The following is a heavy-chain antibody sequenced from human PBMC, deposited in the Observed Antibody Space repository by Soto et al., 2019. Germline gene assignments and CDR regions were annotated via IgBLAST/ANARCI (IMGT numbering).Heavy chain of an antibody. D-gene: IGHD3-9*01. J-gene: IGHJ4*02. CDR1: GYTFTSYY. CDR3: ARGQSSRDDIFTGYYNGFDY. CDR2: INPSGGST. V-gene: IGHV1-46*01. Sequence: ASVKVSCKASGYTFTSYYMHWVRQAPGQGLEWMGIINPSGGSTSYAQKFQGRVTMTRDTSTSTVYMELSSLRSEDTAVYYCARGQSSRDDIFTGYYNGFDYWGQGTLVTVSS.